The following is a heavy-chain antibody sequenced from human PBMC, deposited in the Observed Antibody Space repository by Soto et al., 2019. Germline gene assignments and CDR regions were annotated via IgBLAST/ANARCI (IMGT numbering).Heavy chain of an antibody. J-gene: IGHJ4*02. CDR1: GGSISSSNW. D-gene: IGHD6-19*01. CDR2: IYHSGST. V-gene: IGHV4-4*02. Sequence: QVQLQESGPGLVKPSGTLSLTCAVSGGSISSSNWWSWVRQPPGKGLEWIGEIYHSGSTNYNPSLMGRFTIAVAKSQNQFSLKLRSVTAADTAGYYWARAHSRGRYLGWGQGTQVTASS. CDR3: ARAHSRGRYLG.